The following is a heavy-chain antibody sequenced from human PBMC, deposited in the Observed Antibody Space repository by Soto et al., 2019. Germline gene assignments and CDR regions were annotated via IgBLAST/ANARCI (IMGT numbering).Heavy chain of an antibody. D-gene: IGHD3-22*01. CDR1: GGSISSGGYS. Sequence: QLQLQESGSGLVKPSQTLSLTCAVSGGSISSGGYSWGWIRQPPGKGLEWIGYIYHSGSTYYNPSLKSRVTISVDSSKNQFSLKLSSVTAADTAVYYCAGSGYNHNSGMDVWGQGTTVTVSS. V-gene: IGHV4-30-2*01. J-gene: IGHJ6*02. CDR3: AGSGYNHNSGMDV. CDR2: IYHSGST.